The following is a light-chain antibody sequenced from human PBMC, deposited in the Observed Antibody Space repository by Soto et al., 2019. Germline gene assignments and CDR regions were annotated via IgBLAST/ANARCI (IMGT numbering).Light chain of an antibody. J-gene: IGKJ2*01. Sequence: EIVLTQSPATLSVSPGERATLSCRASQSVSNYLAWYQQKPGQAPRLLIYDASNRATGVPARFSGSGSGTDFTLTISSLEPEDFAVYYCQKGRTFGQGTKLEIK. CDR1: QSVSNY. CDR3: QKGRT. CDR2: DAS. V-gene: IGKV3-11*01.